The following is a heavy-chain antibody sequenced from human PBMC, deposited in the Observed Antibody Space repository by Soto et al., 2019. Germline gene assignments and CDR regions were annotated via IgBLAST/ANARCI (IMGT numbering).Heavy chain of an antibody. CDR2: INPSGGST. CDR1: GYTFTSYY. V-gene: IGHV1-46*01. D-gene: IGHD2-15*01. CDR3: ATLEISRETGYYFDY. J-gene: IGHJ4*02. Sequence: GASVKVSCKASGYTFTSYYMHWVRQAPGQGLEWMGIINPSGGSTSYAQKFQGRVTMTRDTSTSTVYMELSSLRSEDTAVYYCATLEISRETGYYFDYWGQGTLVTVSS.